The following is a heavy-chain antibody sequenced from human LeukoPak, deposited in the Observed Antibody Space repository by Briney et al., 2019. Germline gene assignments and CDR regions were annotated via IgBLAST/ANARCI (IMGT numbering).Heavy chain of an antibody. CDR2: INPNSGGT. CDR1: GYTFTSYY. CDR3: ARGLKYYYGMEV. V-gene: IGHV1-2*06. Sequence: ASVKVSCKASGYTFTSYYMHWVRQAPGQGLEWMGRINPNSGGTNYAQKFQGRVTMTRDTSISTAYMELSRLRSDDTAVYYCARGLKYYYGMEVWGQGTTVTVSS. D-gene: IGHD6-19*01. J-gene: IGHJ6*02.